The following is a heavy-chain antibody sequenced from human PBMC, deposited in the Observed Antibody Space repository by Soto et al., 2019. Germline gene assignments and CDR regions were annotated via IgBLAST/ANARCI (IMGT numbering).Heavy chain of an antibody. Sequence: QVQLVESGGGVVQPGRSLRLSCAASGFTFSSYGMHWVRQAPGKGLEWVAVIWYDGSNKYYADSVKGRFTISRDNSKNTLYLQMDSLRAEDTAVYYCARKRLGEPWDACDIWGQGTMVTFSS. CDR1: GFTFSSYG. D-gene: IGHD3-16*01. CDR2: IWYDGSNK. J-gene: IGHJ3*02. V-gene: IGHV3-33*01. CDR3: ARKRLGEPWDACDI.